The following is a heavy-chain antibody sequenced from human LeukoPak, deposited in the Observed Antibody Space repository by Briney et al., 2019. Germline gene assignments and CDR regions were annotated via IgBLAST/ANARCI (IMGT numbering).Heavy chain of an antibody. CDR1: GFTFNTYA. Sequence: PGGSLRLSCAASGFTFNTYAMTWVRQAPGKGLEWVSAIRGDGATRFYADSVKGRFTVSRDNSKNTLYLQMNSLRAEDTAVYYCARAGYSSSWYPFVDYWGQGTLVTVSS. V-gene: IGHV3-23*01. CDR3: ARAGYSSSWYPFVDY. CDR2: IRGDGATR. J-gene: IGHJ4*02. D-gene: IGHD6-13*01.